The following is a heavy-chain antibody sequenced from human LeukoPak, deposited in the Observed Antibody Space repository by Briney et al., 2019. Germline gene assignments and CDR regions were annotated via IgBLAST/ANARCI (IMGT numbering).Heavy chain of an antibody. CDR2: INPNSGGT. V-gene: IGHV1-2*02. Sequence: ASVKVSCKASGYTFTGYYMHWVRQAPGQGLEWMGWINPNSGGTNYAQKFQGRVTMTRDTSISTAYMELSRLRSDDTAVYYCARESGSDYGMDVWGQGTTVTASS. D-gene: IGHD3-10*01. CDR3: ARESGSDYGMDV. CDR1: GYTFTGYY. J-gene: IGHJ6*02.